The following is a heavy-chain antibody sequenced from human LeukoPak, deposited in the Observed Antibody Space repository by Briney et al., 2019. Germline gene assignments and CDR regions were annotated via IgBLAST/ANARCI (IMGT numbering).Heavy chain of an antibody. CDR3: ARSYSSVFYYYMDV. V-gene: IGHV4-39*01. CDR1: GDSMRSTNDY. Sequence: SETLSLTCTVSGDSMRSTNDYWGWIRQPPGKGLEWIGNVYYIGNTYYNPSLKSRVTISVDTSKNQFSLKLTSVTAADTAAYYCARSYSSVFYYYMDVWGKGTTVTVSS. J-gene: IGHJ6*03. CDR2: VYYIGNT. D-gene: IGHD6-19*01.